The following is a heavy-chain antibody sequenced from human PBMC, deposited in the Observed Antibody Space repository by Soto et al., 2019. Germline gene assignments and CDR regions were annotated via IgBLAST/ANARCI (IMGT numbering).Heavy chain of an antibody. J-gene: IGHJ6*02. Sequence: SVKVSCKASGGTFSSYAISWVRQAPGQGLEWMGGIIPIFGTANYAQKFQGRVTITADKSTSTAYMELSSLRSEDTAVYYCARGFSSWSIAVAAYYYGMDVWGQGTTVTVYS. CDR3: ARGFSSWSIAVAAYYYGMDV. D-gene: IGHD6-19*01. CDR1: GGTFSSYA. V-gene: IGHV1-69*06. CDR2: IIPIFGTA.